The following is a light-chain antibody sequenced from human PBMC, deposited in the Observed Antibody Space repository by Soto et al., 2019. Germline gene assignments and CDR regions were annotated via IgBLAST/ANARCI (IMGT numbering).Light chain of an antibody. V-gene: IGLV1-40*01. Sequence: QSVLTQPPSVSGAPGQRVTISCTGSSSNIGAGYDVHWYQQLPGTAPKLLIYGNSNRPSGVPDRFSGSNSGTSASLAITGLKAEDEADYYCQSYDSSLSGSVVFGGGTKVTVL. J-gene: IGLJ2*01. CDR3: QSYDSSLSGSVV. CDR2: GNS. CDR1: SSNIGAGYD.